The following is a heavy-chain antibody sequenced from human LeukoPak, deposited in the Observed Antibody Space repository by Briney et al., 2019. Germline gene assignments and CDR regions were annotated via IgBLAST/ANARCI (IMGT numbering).Heavy chain of an antibody. CDR3: ARENKALGGVDY. D-gene: IGHD2-8*02. CDR2: IYYSGST. V-gene: IGHV4-59*06. Sequence: SETLSLTCTVSGGSISSYYWSWIRQPPGKGLEWIGYIYYSGSTYYNPSLKSRVTISVDTSKNQFSLKLSSVTAADTAVYYCARENKALGGVDYWGQGTLVTVSS. CDR1: GGSISSYY. J-gene: IGHJ4*02.